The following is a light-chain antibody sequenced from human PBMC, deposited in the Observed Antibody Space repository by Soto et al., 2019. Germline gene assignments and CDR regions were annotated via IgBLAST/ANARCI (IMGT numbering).Light chain of an antibody. CDR1: QSISTY. CDR3: QQSYSFPRT. CDR2: SAS. Sequence: DIQMTQSPSSLSASVGDRVTITCRASQSISTYLHWYQQKPGKAPEVLISSASRLESGVPSRFSGSGSGTDFTLTISSLQPEDFATYYCQQSYSFPRTFGQGTKVDIK. J-gene: IGKJ1*01. V-gene: IGKV1-39*01.